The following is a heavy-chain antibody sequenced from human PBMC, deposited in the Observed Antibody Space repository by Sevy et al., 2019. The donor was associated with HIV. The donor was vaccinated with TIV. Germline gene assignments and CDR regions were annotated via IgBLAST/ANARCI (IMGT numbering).Heavy chain of an antibody. Sequence: SETLSLTCTVSGGSVSSGSYYWSWIRQPPGKGLEWIGYIYYSGSTNYNPSLKSRVTISVDTSKNQFSLKLSSVTAADTAVYYCAREGGLRSPGLGGMDVWGQGTTVTVSS. CDR2: IYYSGST. V-gene: IGHV4-61*01. D-gene: IGHD3-3*01. CDR3: AREGGLRSPGLGGMDV. J-gene: IGHJ6*02. CDR1: GGSVSSGSYY.